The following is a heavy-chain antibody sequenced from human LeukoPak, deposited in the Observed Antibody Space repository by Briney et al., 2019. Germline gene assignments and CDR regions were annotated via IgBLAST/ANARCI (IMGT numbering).Heavy chain of an antibody. CDR1: GFTFSSYG. V-gene: IGHV3-30*18. CDR2: ISYDGSNK. J-gene: IGHJ4*02. Sequence: GGSLRLSCAASGFTFSSYGMHWVRQAPGKGLEWVAVISYDGSNKYYADSVKGRFTISRDNAKNSLYLQMNSLRAEDTALYYCAKGRSYSYEGDYFDYWGQGTLVTVSS. D-gene: IGHD5-18*01. CDR3: AKGRSYSYEGDYFDY.